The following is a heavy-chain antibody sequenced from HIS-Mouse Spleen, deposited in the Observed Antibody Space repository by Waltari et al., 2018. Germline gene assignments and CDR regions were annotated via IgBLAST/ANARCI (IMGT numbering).Heavy chain of an antibody. V-gene: IGHV3-30*03. CDR2: ISYDGSNK. CDR1: GFTFSSYG. D-gene: IGHD1-26*01. J-gene: IGHJ3*01. CDR3: VVSGS. Sequence: QVQLVESGGGVVQPGRSLRLSCEASGFTFSSYGMHWVRQAPGKGLEWVAVISYDGSNKYYADSVKGRFTISRDNSKNTLYLQMNSLRAEDTAVYYCVVSGSWGQGTMVTVSS.